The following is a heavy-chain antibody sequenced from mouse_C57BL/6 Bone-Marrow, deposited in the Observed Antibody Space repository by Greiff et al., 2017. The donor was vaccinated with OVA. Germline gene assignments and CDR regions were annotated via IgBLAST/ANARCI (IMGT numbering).Heavy chain of an antibody. CDR1: GCTFTSYW. D-gene: IGHD1-1*01. V-gene: IGHV1-53*01. CDR3: ARTPYYTTTVVAGDFDY. J-gene: IGHJ2*01. Sequence: QVQLQQPGTELVKPGASVKLSCKASGCTFTSYWMHWVKQRPGQGLEWIGNINPSNGGTNYNEKFKSKATLTVDKSSSTAYMQLSSLTSEDSAVYYCARTPYYTTTVVAGDFDYWGQGTTLTVSS. CDR2: INPSNGGT.